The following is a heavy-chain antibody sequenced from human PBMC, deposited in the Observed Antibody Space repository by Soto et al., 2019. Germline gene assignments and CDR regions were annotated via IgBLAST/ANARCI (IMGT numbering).Heavy chain of an antibody. CDR3: TTDLSSKLGSAFDI. CDR1: GFTFSNAW. CDR2: IKSKTDGGTT. Sequence: EVQLVESGGGLVKPGGSLRLSCAASGFTFSNAWMSWVRQAPGKGLEWVGRIKSKTDGGTTDYAAPVKGRFTISRDDSKNTLYLQMNSPKTEDTAVYYCTTDLSSKLGSAFDIWGQGTMVTVSS. D-gene: IGHD6-13*01. V-gene: IGHV3-15*01. J-gene: IGHJ3*02.